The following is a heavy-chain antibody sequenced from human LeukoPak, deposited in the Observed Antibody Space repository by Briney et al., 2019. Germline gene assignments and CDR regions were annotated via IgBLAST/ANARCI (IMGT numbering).Heavy chain of an antibody. V-gene: IGHV3-23*01. D-gene: IGHD5-18*01. CDR1: GFTLSSYA. CDR2: ISGDGGRT. CDR3: AKVPGYIYGPNWFDP. Sequence: TGGSLRLSCAASGFTLSSYAMSWVRQGPGKGLEWVSEISGDGGRTYYAAAEKGRFTTSRNNSKNTLYLQMNSLRAEDRAVYYCAKVPGYIYGPNWFDPWGQGTLVTVSS. J-gene: IGHJ5*02.